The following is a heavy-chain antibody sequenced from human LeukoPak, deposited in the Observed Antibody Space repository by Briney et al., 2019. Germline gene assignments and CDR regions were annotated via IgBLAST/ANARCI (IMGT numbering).Heavy chain of an antibody. CDR2: ISGSGGST. D-gene: IGHD5-18*01. J-gene: IGHJ4*02. CDR3: AKDQTSLGGYSYGHDY. V-gene: IGHV3-23*01. CDR1: GFTFSSYA. Sequence: PGGSLRLSCAASGFTFSSYAMSWVRQAPGKGLEWVSAISGSGGSTYYADSVKGRFTISRDNSKNTLYLQMNSLRAEDTAVYYCAKDQTSLGGYSYGHDYWGQGTLVTVSS.